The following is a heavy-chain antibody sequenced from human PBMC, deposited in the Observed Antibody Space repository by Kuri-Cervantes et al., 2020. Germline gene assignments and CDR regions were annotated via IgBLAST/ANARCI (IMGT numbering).Heavy chain of an antibody. CDR3: AREAAATSHEPPIYYYYYMDV. CDR2: MNPNSGNT. V-gene: IGHV1-8*02. D-gene: IGHD6-25*01. CDR1: GYTFTSYD. Sequence: ASVKVSCKASGYTFTSYDVNWVRQATGQELEWMGWMNPNSGNTGYAQKFQGRVTMTRNTSISTAYMELSSLRSEDTAVYYCAREAAATSHEPPIYYYYYMDVWGKGTTVTVSS. J-gene: IGHJ6*03.